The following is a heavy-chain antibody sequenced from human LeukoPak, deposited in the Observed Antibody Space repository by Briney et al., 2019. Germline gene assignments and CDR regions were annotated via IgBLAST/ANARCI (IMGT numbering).Heavy chain of an antibody. D-gene: IGHD4-23*01. Sequence: GGSLRLSCAASGFTFRNYGMHWVRQAPGKGLEWVAFILYDGRKVYHADSVKGRFTISRDNSKNTLYLQMNSLRAEDTALYYCARDDDYGGNNLDYWGQGTLVTVSS. J-gene: IGHJ4*02. CDR2: ILYDGRKV. V-gene: IGHV3-30*02. CDR3: ARDDDYGGNNLDY. CDR1: GFTFRNYG.